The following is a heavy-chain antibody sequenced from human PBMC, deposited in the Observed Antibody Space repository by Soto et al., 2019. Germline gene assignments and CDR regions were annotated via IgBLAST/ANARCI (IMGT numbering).Heavy chain of an antibody. CDR2: IRSKANSYAT. Sequence: EVQLVESGGGLVQPGGSLKLSCAASGFTFSGSAMHWVRQASGKGLEWVGRIRSKANSYATAYAASVKGRFTISRDDSKNTAYLQVNSLKTEDTAVYYCTRTSGGYGANDYWGQGTLVTVSS. V-gene: IGHV3-73*02. CDR1: GFTFSGSA. D-gene: IGHD4-17*01. J-gene: IGHJ4*02. CDR3: TRTSGGYGANDY.